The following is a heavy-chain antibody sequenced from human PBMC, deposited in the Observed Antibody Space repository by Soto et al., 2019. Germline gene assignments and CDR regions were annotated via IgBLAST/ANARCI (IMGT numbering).Heavy chain of an antibody. CDR1: GVTFKDYG. Sequence: LRLSCGAPGVTFKDYGMHWVRQAPGKGLEWVAVISYDGKQTYYADSVKGRFTISKDKSKRTLFLQMNSLRVDDTTVYYCARDGWGSNWYFDLWGRGTLVTVSS. J-gene: IGHJ2*01. D-gene: IGHD3-16*01. V-gene: IGHV3-30*03. CDR2: ISYDGKQT. CDR3: ARDGWGSNWYFDL.